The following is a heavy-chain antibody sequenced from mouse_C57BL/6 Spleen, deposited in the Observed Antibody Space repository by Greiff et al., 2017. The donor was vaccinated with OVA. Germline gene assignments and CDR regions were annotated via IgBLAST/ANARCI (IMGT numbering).Heavy chain of an antibody. Sequence: VHLVESGAELVKPGASVKLSCKASGYTFTSYWMHWVKQRPGQGLEWIGMIHPNSGSTNYNEKFKSKATLTVDKSSSTAYMQLSSLTSEDSAVYYCARSGLRRYFDYWGQGTTLTVSS. CDR2: IHPNSGST. J-gene: IGHJ2*01. CDR3: ARSGLRRYFDY. CDR1: GYTFTSYW. V-gene: IGHV1-64*01. D-gene: IGHD2-4*01.